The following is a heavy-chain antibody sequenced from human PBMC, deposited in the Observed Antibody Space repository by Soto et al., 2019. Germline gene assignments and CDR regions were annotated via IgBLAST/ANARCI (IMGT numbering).Heavy chain of an antibody. V-gene: IGHV4-31*03. CDR3: ARVPTP. J-gene: IGHJ5*02. CDR2: IYYSGST. Sequence: QVQLQESGPGLVKPSHTLSLTCTVSGGSISSGGYYWSWIRQHPGKGLEWIGYIYYSGSTYYNPSRKSRVTTSVGASKTQFTRQFSSVPDAEAAGYYSARVPTPWAQGTRVTVSS. CDR1: GGSISSGGYY.